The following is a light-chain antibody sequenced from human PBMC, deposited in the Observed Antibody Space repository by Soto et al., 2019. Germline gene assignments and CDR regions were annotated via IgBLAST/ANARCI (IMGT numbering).Light chain of an antibody. CDR3: QQLSRYPLT. CDR1: QALSNY. J-gene: IGKJ4*01. V-gene: IGKV1-9*01. CDR2: SAS. Sequence: DIQLTQSPSVLSASVVDTVTITCRASQALSNYLAWYQQKPGKAPDLLIYSASTLQSGVPSRFSGSGSETESSLTIRALQPEDFATYYCQQLSRYPLTFGGGTKVDIK.